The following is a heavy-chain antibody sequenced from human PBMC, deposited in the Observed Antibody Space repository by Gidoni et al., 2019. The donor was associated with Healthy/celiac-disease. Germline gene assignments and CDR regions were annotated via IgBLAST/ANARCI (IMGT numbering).Heavy chain of an antibody. CDR3: ASRRRDGYNYVY. V-gene: IGHV5-51*01. D-gene: IGHD5-12*01. CDR2: IYPGDSYT. J-gene: IGHJ4*02. Sequence: EVQLVQSGAEVKKHGESLKIACKGSGYSFTSSWLGWVRQMPGKGLEWMGIIYPGDSYTRYSPSFQGQFTISADKSISTAYLQWSSLKASDTAMYYCASRRRDGYNYVYWGQGTLVTVSS. CDR1: GYSFTSSW.